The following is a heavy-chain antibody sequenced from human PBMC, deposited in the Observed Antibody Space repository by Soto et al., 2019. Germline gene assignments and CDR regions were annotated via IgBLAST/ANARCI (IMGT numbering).Heavy chain of an antibody. CDR1: GFTFNDYA. J-gene: IGHJ6*02. V-gene: IGHV3-30*03. CDR2: ISFDGNNK. Sequence: QVHLVESGGGGVQPGRSKRLSCVVSGFTFNDYAIHWVRQAPGKGLEWVAVISFDGNNKFYADSVKARFTISRDRSKTTAYLQMNNLRAEDTAVYYCARDHWDCSGGGCNPHQLNFFAMDVWGQGTTVTVSS. CDR3: ARDHWDCSGGGCNPHQLNFFAMDV. D-gene: IGHD2-15*01.